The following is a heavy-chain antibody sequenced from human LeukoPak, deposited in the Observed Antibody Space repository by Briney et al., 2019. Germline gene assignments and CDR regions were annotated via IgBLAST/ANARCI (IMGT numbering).Heavy chain of an antibody. J-gene: IGHJ4*02. CDR2: IYTSGST. CDR1: GGSISSGSYY. V-gene: IGHV4-61*02. D-gene: IGHD6-19*01. CDR3: ARTVAGTGYFDY. Sequence: SETLSLTCTVSGGSISSGSYYWSWIRQPAGKGLEWIGRIYTSGSTNYNPSLKSRVTISVDTSKNQFSLKLSSVTAADTAVYYCARTVAGTGYFDYWGQGTLVTVSS.